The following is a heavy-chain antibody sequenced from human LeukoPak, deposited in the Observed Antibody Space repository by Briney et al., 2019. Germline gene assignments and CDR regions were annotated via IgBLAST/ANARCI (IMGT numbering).Heavy chain of an antibody. Sequence: GGSLRLSCAASEFTFSTYLMTWVRQAPGKGLEWVANIKQDGSEKYYADSVRGRFTISRDNGKKSLYLQMNSLRVEDTAVYYCAGERPSSSWYDFWGQGTLVTISS. CDR1: EFTFSTYL. CDR3: AGERPSSSWYDF. V-gene: IGHV3-7*01. CDR2: IKQDGSEK. D-gene: IGHD6-13*01. J-gene: IGHJ5*01.